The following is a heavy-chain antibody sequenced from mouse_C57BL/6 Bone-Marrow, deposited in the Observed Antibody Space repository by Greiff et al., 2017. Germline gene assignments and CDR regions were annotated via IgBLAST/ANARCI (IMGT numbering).Heavy chain of an antibody. CDR3: ARLRRYFDV. D-gene: IGHD2-12*01. CDR2: IRNKANGYTT. CDR1: GFTFTDYY. J-gene: IGHJ1*03. V-gene: IGHV7-3*01. Sequence: EVQLQQSGGGLVQPGGSLSLSCAASGFTFTDYYMSWVRQPPGKALEWLGFIRNKANGYTTEYSASVKGRFTISRDNSQSILYLQMHALRAEDSATYYCARLRRYFDVWGTGTTVTVAS.